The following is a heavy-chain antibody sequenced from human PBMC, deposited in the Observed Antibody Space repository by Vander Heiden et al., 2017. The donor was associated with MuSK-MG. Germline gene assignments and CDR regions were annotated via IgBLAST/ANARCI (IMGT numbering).Heavy chain of an antibody. J-gene: IGHJ5*02. CDR1: GYTFTSYD. D-gene: IGHD3-10*01. CDR2: MNPNSGNT. V-gene: IGHV1-8*01. Sequence: QAQLVQSGAEVKKPGASVKVSRRASGYTFTSYDINWVRQATGQGLEWMGWMNPNSGNTGYAQKFQGRVTMTRNTSISTAYMELSSLRSEDTAVYYCARGNRDYYGSGRRWFDPWGQGTLVTVSS. CDR3: ARGNRDYYGSGRRWFDP.